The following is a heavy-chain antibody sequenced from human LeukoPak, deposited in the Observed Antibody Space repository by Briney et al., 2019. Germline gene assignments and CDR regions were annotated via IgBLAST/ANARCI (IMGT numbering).Heavy chain of an antibody. D-gene: IGHD2-2*01. J-gene: IGHJ6*02. CDR1: GFTFSSYW. CDR2: IKQDGSEK. V-gene: IGHV3-7*01. CDR3: AREAIVVVPAAILWVGSYYGMDV. Sequence: SGGSLRLSCAASGFTFSSYWMSWVRQAPGKGLEWVANIKQDGSEKYYVDSVKGRFTISRDNAKNSLYLQMNSLRAEDTAVYYCAREAIVVVPAAILWVGSYYGMDVWGQGTAVTVSS.